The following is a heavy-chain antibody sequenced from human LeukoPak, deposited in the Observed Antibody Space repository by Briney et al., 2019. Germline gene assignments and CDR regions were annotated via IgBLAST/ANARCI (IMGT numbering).Heavy chain of an antibody. CDR3: ARVMVRGGKTYYFDY. CDR2: IHYSGST. V-gene: IGHV4-59*12. J-gene: IGHJ4*02. D-gene: IGHD3-10*01. CDR1: SGSISTYY. Sequence: SETLSLTCTVSSGSISTYYWSWIRQPPGKGLEWIGYIHYSGSTNYNPSLKSRVSISVETSKSHFSLKLSSVTAADTAVYYCARVMVRGGKTYYFDYWGQGTLVTVSS.